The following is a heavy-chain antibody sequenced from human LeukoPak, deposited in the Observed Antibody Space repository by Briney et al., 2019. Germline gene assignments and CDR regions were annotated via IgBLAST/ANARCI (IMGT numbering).Heavy chain of an antibody. V-gene: IGHV3-9*01. Sequence: GGSLRLSCAASGFTFADYVIHWVRQVPGKGLEWVSGITWTGGTIGYADSVKGRFFASRDNAKTSVYLQMNGLRPDDAALYYCTRDRQRNGNSCYLDFWGRGTLVTVSS. CDR3: TRDRQRNGNSCYLDF. CDR2: ITWTGGTI. D-gene: IGHD4-23*01. CDR1: GFTFADYV. J-gene: IGHJ4*02.